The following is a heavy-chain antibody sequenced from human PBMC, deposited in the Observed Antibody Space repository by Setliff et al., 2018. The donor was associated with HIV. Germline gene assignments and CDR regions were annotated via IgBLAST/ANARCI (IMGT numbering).Heavy chain of an antibody. CDR3: ARDPYDTSENPYDP. J-gene: IGHJ5*02. CDR2: ISAYNGNT. V-gene: IGHV1-18*01. CDR1: GYTFTSYG. D-gene: IGHD3-16*01. Sequence: ASVKVSCKASGYTFTSYGISWVRQAPGQGLEWMGWISAYNGNTNYAQKLQGRVTMTTDTSTSTAYMELRSLRSDDTAVYSCARDPYDTSENPYDPWGQGTLVTVSS.